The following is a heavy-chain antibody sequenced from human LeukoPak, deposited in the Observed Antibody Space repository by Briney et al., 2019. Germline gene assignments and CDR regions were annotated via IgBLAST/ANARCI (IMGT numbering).Heavy chain of an antibody. D-gene: IGHD5-24*01. Sequence: SVKVSCKASGGTFSSYTISWVRQAPGQGLEWMGRIIPILGIANYSQKFQGRVTITADKSTSTAYMELSSLRSEDTAVYYCARERDGYNFPFDYWGQGTLVTVSS. V-gene: IGHV1-69*04. CDR2: IIPILGIA. J-gene: IGHJ4*02. CDR3: ARERDGYNFPFDY. CDR1: GGTFSSYT.